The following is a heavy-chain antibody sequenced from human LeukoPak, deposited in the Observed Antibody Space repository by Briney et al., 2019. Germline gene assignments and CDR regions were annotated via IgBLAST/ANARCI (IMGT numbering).Heavy chain of an antibody. D-gene: IGHD1-26*01. CDR3: AEGKWELLRAFDI. Sequence: GGSLRLSCAASGFTFSSYAMSWVRQAPGKGLEWVSAISGSGGSTYYADSVKGRFTISRDNSKNTLYLQMNSLRAEDTAVYYCAEGKWELLRAFDIWGQGTMVTVSS. CDR1: GFTFSSYA. J-gene: IGHJ3*02. V-gene: IGHV3-23*01. CDR2: ISGSGGST.